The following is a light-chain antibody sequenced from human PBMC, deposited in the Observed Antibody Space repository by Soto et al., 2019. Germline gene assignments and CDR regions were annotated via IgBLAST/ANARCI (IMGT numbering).Light chain of an antibody. Sequence: EIVLTQSPGTLSLSPGERATLSCRTSQTVSSSYLAWYQQKPGQAPRLLIYAASYRATGIPDRFSGSGSGADFTVTISRLEPEDFAVYYCQQYHTSPRTFSQGTKVEIK. CDR3: QQYHTSPRT. CDR1: QTVSSSY. V-gene: IGKV3-20*01. CDR2: AAS. J-gene: IGKJ2*01.